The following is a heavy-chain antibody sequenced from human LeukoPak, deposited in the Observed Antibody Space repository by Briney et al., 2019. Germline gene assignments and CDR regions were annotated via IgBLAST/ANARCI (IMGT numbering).Heavy chain of an antibody. V-gene: IGHV4-30-4*01. Sequence: PSETLSLTCTVSGGSISSGDYYWSWIRQPPGKGLEWIGYIYYSGTTYYNPSLKSRVTISVDTSKNQFSLNLYSVTAAATAVYYWARGYYGSGVDYWGQGTLVTVSS. CDR2: IYYSGTT. CDR1: GGSISSGDYY. J-gene: IGHJ4*02. D-gene: IGHD3-10*01. CDR3: ARGYYGSGVDY.